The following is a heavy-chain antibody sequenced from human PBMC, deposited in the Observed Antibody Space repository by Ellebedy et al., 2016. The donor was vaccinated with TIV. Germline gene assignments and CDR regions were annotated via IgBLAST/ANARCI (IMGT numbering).Heavy chain of an antibody. Sequence: PGGSLRLSCAASGFAFSRYYMTLVRPAPGKGLEWVANINEDGSEKHYADSVTSRFTISRDNAENSVFLQMNTLRVEDTAVYYGATRYCSDGSCSGSDLEHWGQGTLVTVSS. D-gene: IGHD2-15*01. CDR2: INEDGSEK. CDR1: GFAFSRYY. J-gene: IGHJ1*01. CDR3: ATRYCSDGSCSGSDLEH. V-gene: IGHV3-7*01.